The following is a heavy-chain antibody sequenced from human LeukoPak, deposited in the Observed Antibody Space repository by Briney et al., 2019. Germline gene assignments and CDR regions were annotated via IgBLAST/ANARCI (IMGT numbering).Heavy chain of an antibody. CDR1: GGSFSGYY. J-gene: IGHJ4*02. CDR3: ARARITIFGVVRYFDY. Sequence: SETLSLTCAVYGGSFSGYYWSWIRQPPGKGLEWIGEINHSGSTNYNPSLKSRVTISVDTSKNQFSLKLSSVTAADTAAYYCARARITIFGVVRYFDYWGQGTLVTVSS. CDR2: INHSGST. V-gene: IGHV4-34*01. D-gene: IGHD3-3*01.